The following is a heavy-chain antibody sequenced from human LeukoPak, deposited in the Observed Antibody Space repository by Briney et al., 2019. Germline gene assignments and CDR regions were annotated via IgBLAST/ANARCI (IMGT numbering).Heavy chain of an antibody. CDR1: GFNLRDYY. CDR2: IYRDGST. J-gene: IGHJ4*02. V-gene: IGHV3-53*01. CDR3: ARDPQSSQQLVSY. Sequence: GGSLRLSCAASGFNLRDYYMSWVRQAPGKGLEWVSVIYRDGSTFYADSVKGRFTISRDNSRNTLYLQMNGLRAEDTAFYYCARDPQSSQQLVSYWGQGTLVTVSS. D-gene: IGHD6-13*01.